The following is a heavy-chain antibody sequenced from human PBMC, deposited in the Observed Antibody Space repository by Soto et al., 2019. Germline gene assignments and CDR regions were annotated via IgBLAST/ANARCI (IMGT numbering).Heavy chain of an antibody. CDR2: ISGSGGST. D-gene: IGHD3-22*01. CDR1: GFTFSSYA. Sequence: EVQLLESGGGLVQPGGSLRLSCAASGFTFSSYAMSWVRQAPGKGLEWVSAISGSGGSTYYADSVKGRFTISRDNSKKXLYLQMHSLRAEDTAVYYCATPSIYDSSGYPHFDYWGQGTLVTVSS. CDR3: ATPSIYDSSGYPHFDY. V-gene: IGHV3-23*01. J-gene: IGHJ4*02.